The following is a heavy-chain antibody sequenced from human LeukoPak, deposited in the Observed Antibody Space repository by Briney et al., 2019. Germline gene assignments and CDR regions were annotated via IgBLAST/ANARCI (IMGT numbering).Heavy chain of an antibody. V-gene: IGHV4-30-2*01. CDR3: ARGEHEYGDYRQTGYFDY. Sequence: SQTLSLTCTVSGGSISSGSSYWTWIRQPPGKGLEWIGYIYHSGSTYYNPSLKSRVTISVDRSKNQFSLKLSSVTAADTAVYYCARGEHEYGDYRQTGYFDYWGQGTLVTVSS. J-gene: IGHJ4*02. D-gene: IGHD4-17*01. CDR1: GGSISSGSSY. CDR2: IYHSGST.